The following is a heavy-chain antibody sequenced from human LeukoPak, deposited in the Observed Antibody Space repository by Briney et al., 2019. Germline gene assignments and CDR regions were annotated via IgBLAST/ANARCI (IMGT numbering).Heavy chain of an antibody. CDR2: ISTSGGST. CDR3: AKDQGDIVVMVYENWFDP. CDR1: GFTFSSYA. D-gene: IGHD2-8*01. Sequence: PGGSLRLSCAASGFTFSSYAMSWVRQAPGKGLEWVSGISTSGGSTYYADSVKGRFTISRDNSKNTLYLQMNSLRAEDTAVYYCAKDQGDIVVMVYENWFDPWGQGTLVTVSS. J-gene: IGHJ5*02. V-gene: IGHV3-23*01.